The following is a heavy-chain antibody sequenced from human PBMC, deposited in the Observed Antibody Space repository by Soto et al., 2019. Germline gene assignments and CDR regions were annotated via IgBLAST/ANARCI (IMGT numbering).Heavy chain of an antibody. J-gene: IGHJ6*02. D-gene: IGHD3-22*01. Sequence: QVQLQESGPGLVKPSQTLSLTCTVSGGSISSGGYYWSWIRQHPGKGLEWIGYIYYSGSTYYNPYLKCRVTKSADTAKNQFSLTLSSVTAADTAVYYCGRERNYDSIGYSYYYGMDVWGQGTTVTVSS. CDR1: GGSISSGGYY. CDR2: IYYSGST. CDR3: GRERNYDSIGYSYYYGMDV. V-gene: IGHV4-31*03.